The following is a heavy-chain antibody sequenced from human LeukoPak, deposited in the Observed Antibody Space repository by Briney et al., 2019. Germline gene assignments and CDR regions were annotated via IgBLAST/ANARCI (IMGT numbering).Heavy chain of an antibody. CDR3: ARDAAPRYSSGWYWFDP. J-gene: IGHJ5*02. CDR1: GGSISSGSYY. V-gene: IGHV4-61*02. D-gene: IGHD6-19*01. CDR2: IYTSGST. Sequence: PPQTLSLTCTVSGGSISSGSYYWSWIRQPAGKGLEWIGRIYTSGSTNYNPPLKSRVTISVDTSKNQFSLKLSSVTAADTAVYYCARDAAPRYSSGWYWFDPWGQGTLVTVSS.